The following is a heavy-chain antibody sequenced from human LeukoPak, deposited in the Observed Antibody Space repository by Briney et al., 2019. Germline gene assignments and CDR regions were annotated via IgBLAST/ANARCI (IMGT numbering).Heavy chain of an antibody. CDR2: VHYSGST. Sequence: PSETLSLTCTVSGDSISSYYCSWIRQPPGKGLELIGYVHYSGSTNYHPSLKSRVTISVDTSKNQFSLKLSSVTAADTAVYYCARHSSLQGYYFDYWGQGTLVTVSS. J-gene: IGHJ4*02. CDR3: ARHSSLQGYYFDY. CDR1: GDSISSYY. D-gene: IGHD6-6*01. V-gene: IGHV4-59*08.